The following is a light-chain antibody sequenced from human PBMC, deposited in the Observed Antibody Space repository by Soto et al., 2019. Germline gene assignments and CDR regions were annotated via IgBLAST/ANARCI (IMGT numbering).Light chain of an antibody. CDR2: DVS. CDR3: SSYRSTDTVI. V-gene: IGLV2-14*01. Sequence: QSVLTQPASVSGSPGQSITISCIGTSSDIGGYNSVSWYQHHPGKAPKLMIYDVSSRPSAVSNRFSGSKSGNTASLTISGLQAEDEADYYCSSYRSTDTVIFGGGTKLTVL. CDR1: SSDIGGYNS. J-gene: IGLJ2*01.